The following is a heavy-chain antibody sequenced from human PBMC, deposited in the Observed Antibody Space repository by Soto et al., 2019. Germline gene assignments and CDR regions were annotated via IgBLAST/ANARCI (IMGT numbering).Heavy chain of an antibody. J-gene: IGHJ4*02. V-gene: IGHV3-30*18. CDR3: AKDRTPVADYYFDY. CDR2: ISYDGRDK. Sequence: GGSLRLSCVASGFTFSNYAMHWVRQAPGEGLEWVAVISYDGRDKHHADSVKGRFTISRDNSKNTLYLLMNSLRPEDTAVYYCAKDRTPVADYYFDYWGQGTLVTVSS. D-gene: IGHD6-19*01. CDR1: GFTFSNYA.